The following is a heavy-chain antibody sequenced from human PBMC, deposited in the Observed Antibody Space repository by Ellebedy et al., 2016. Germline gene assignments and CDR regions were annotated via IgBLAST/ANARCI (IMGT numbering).Heavy chain of an antibody. CDR1: GFSFSDHA. V-gene: IGHV3-23*01. CDR2: VSGGGGHT. Sequence: GGSLRLSCAASGFSFSDHAMTWVRQAPGKGLEWVSSVSGGGGHTNLADSVKGRFIVSRDNSLNMVYLQMDNLKVEDTAVYFCAKGGYSGSGSYFSHYFDFWGQGTLVSVSS. J-gene: IGHJ4*02. CDR3: AKGGYSGSGSYFSHYFDF. D-gene: IGHD3-10*01.